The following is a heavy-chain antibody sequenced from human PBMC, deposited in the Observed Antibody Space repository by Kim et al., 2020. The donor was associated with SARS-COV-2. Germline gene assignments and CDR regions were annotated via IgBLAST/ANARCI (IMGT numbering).Heavy chain of an antibody. CDR1: GFTFSNAW. V-gene: IGHV3-15*01. J-gene: IGHJ4*02. CDR2: IKSKTDGGTT. D-gene: IGHD4-17*01. CDR3: TTRGRAVTTYYFDY. Sequence: GGSLRLSCAASGFTFSNAWMSWVRQAPGKGLEWVGRIKSKTDGGTTDYAAPVKGRFTISRDDSKNTLYLQMNSLKTEDTAVYYCTTRGRAVTTYYFDYWGQGTLVTVSS.